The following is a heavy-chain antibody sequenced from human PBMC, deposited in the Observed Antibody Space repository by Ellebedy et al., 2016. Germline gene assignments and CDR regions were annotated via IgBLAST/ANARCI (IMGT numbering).Heavy chain of an antibody. CDR2: ISRSSNTI. D-gene: IGHD6-19*01. V-gene: IGHV3-48*02. CDR3: ARESAVAGDYGMDV. CDR1: GFIFSSSW. J-gene: IGHJ6*02. Sequence: GGSLRLSCAASGFIFSSSWMTWVRQAPGKGLEWVSYISRSSNTIYYADSVKGRFTISRDNAQNSLSLQMNDLRDEDTAVYYCARESAVAGDYGMDVWGQGTTVTVSS.